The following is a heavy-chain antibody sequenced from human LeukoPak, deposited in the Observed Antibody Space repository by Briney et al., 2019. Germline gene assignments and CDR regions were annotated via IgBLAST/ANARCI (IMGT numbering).Heavy chain of an antibody. J-gene: IGHJ6*03. CDR1: GGSISSGGYY. D-gene: IGHD4-11*01. CDR3: AVRMTTVTLGYYYYMDV. V-gene: IGHV4-30-2*01. CDR2: IYHSGST. Sequence: SQTLSLTCTVSGGSISSGGYYWSWIRQPPGKGLEWIGYIYHSGSTYYNPSLKSRVTISVDRSKNQFSLKLSSVTAADTAVYYCAVRMTTVTLGYYYYMDVWGEGTTVTVSS.